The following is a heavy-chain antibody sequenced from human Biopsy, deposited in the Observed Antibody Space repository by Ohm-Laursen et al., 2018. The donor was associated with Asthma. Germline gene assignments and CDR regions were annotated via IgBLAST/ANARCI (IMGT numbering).Heavy chain of an antibody. CDR3: AREATSGEVPFGYFYALDV. J-gene: IGHJ6*04. V-gene: IGHV1-69*13. CDR2: LIPVLGTP. CDR1: GDSFSNYA. Sequence: SVKVSCKASGDSFSNYAISWVRQAPGQGLEWMGGLIPVLGTPDHAQMFEGRVTITADESTSTAYMELSSLRSEDTAVYYCAREATSGEVPFGYFYALDVWGEGTTVTVPS. D-gene: IGHD2-2*01.